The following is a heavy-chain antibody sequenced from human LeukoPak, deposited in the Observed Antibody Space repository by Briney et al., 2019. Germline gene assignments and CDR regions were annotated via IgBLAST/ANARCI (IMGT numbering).Heavy chain of an antibody. CDR3: VKDYYDSSGTHYESP. Sequence: GGSLRLSCAASGFTFTSFGMSWVRQAPGKGLEWVSALSRSGDSTYYADSVKGRFTISRDNSKNTLDLQMNSLSAEDTALYYCVKDYYDSSGTHYESPWGQGTLVTVSS. CDR2: LSRSGDST. D-gene: IGHD3-22*01. J-gene: IGHJ5*02. CDR1: GFTFTSFG. V-gene: IGHV3-23*01.